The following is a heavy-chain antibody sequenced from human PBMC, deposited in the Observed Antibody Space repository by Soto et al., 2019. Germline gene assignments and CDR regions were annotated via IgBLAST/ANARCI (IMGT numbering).Heavy chain of an antibody. CDR3: ARAWSPMVRGVIPFMDV. D-gene: IGHD3-10*01. CDR2: IDPNSGGT. V-gene: IGHV1-2*02. Sequence: ASVKVSCKASGYTFTGYYMHWVRQAPGQGLEWMGWIDPNSGGTNYAQKFQGRVTMTRDTSISTAYMELSRLRSDDTAVYYCARAWSPMVRGVIPFMDVWGQGTTVTVSS. J-gene: IGHJ6*02. CDR1: GYTFTGYY.